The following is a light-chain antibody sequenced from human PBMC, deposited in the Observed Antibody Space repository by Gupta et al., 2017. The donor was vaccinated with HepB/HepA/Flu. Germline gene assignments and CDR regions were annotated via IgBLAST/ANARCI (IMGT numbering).Light chain of an antibody. CDR3: QQYDHLPYT. V-gene: IGKV1-33*01. CDR1: HDIKTF. CDR2: GAS. J-gene: IGKJ2*01. Sequence: EIQMTQSPSSLSSSVVDRVTITCQATHDIKTFLNWFQQKSGKAPRLLIYGASNLESGVPPRFSGSGSGTQFSLTITNLQPEDVASYVCQQYDHLPYTFGQGT.